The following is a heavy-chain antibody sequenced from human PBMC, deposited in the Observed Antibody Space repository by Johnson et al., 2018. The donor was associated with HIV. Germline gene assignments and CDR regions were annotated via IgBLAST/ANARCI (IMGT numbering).Heavy chain of an antibody. V-gene: IGHV3-30*04. D-gene: IGHD1-26*01. CDR3: AKDLFTEREDDVFDI. CDR1: GFTFSSYA. CDR2: ISYDGSNK. J-gene: IGHJ3*02. Sequence: QMLLVESGGGVVQPGRSLRLSCAASGFTFSSYAMHWVRQAPGKGLEWVAVISYDGSNKYYADSVKGRFTISRDNSTNTLYLQMNSLRAEDTAVYYCAKDLFTEREDDVFDIWGLGTVVTVSS.